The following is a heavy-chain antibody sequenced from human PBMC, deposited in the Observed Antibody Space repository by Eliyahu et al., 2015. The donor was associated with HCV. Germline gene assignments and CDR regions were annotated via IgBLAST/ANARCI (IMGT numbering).Heavy chain of an antibody. CDR3: VKDPDRRQQQLVRELYYGMDV. CDR2: ISSNGWST. CDR1: GFPXXNYA. V-gene: IGHV3-64D*06. J-gene: IGHJ6*02. D-gene: IGHD6-13*01. Sequence: EVQLVESGGGLVQPGGSLRXSCSASGFPXXNYAMHWVRQAPEKGPEXVSGISSNGWSTYYADSVKGRFTISRDNSNTLYLQMSSLRAEDTAVYYCVKDPDRRQQQLVRELYYGMDVWGQGTTVTVSS.